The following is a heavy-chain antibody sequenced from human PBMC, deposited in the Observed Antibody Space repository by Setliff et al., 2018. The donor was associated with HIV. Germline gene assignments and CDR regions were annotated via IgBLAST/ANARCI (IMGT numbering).Heavy chain of an antibody. J-gene: IGHJ4*02. CDR3: ARGGVYYYDSSGWSMDY. Sequence: SVKVSCKASGGTFRSKGISWVRQAPGQGLEWMGGIIPVFGTTNYAQKFQGRVTITADESTSTAYMELSSLRSEDTAVYYCARGGVYYYDSSGWSMDYWGQGTLVTVSS. D-gene: IGHD3-22*01. CDR1: GGTFRSKG. CDR2: IIPVFGTT. V-gene: IGHV1-69*13.